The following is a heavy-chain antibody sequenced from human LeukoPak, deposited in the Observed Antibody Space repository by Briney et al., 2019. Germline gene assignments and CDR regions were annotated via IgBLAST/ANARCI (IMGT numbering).Heavy chain of an antibody. J-gene: IGHJ4*02. CDR1: DFTFSGYW. CDR2: VSGDGRRT. CDR3: ARGGGNSLGY. V-gene: IGHV3-74*01. Sequence: GGSLRLSCAASDFTFSGYWMHWVRQAPGKGLVWVSRVSGDGRRTDYADSVKGRFTISRDNAKNTLYLQMNRLRAEDTAVHYCARGGGNSLGYWGQGTLVTVSS. D-gene: IGHD4-23*01.